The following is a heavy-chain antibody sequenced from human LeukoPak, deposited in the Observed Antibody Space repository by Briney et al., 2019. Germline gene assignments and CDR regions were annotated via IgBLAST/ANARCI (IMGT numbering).Heavy chain of an antibody. V-gene: IGHV5-51*01. J-gene: IGHJ4*02. Sequence: GESLKISCKGSGYSFPDYWIDWVRQMPGQGLEWMGIIYPADSDTRYSPSFQGQVTISADKSINTAYLQWSTLKASDTAAYYCARRRGDGYNSPFDYWGQGTLVTVPS. CDR2: IYPADSDT. CDR3: ARRRGDGYNSPFDY. D-gene: IGHD5-24*01. CDR1: GYSFPDYW.